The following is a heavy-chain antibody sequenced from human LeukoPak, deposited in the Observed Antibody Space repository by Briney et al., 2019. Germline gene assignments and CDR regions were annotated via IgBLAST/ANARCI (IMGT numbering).Heavy chain of an antibody. Sequence: SETLSLTCTVSGGSISSYYWSWIRQPPGKGLEWIGEINHSGSTNYNPSLKSRVTISVDTSKNQFSLKLSSVTAADTAVYYCARNRYYYYYYYMDVWGKGTTVTVSS. V-gene: IGHV4-34*01. CDR3: ARNRYYYYYYYMDV. CDR2: INHSGST. CDR1: GGSISSYY. D-gene: IGHD1-14*01. J-gene: IGHJ6*03.